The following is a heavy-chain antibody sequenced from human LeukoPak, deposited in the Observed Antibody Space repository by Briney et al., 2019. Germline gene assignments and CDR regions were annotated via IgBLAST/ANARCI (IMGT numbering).Heavy chain of an antibody. D-gene: IGHD3-16*01. V-gene: IGHV3-7*03. J-gene: IGHJ6*02. CDR3: ARGGGLDV. CDR1: GFTFSESW. CDR2: INHNGNVN. Sequence: GGSLRLSCVASGFTFSESWMNWARQAPGKGLEWVASINHNGNVNYYVDSVKGRFTISRDNAKNSLYLQMSNLRAEDTAVYFCARGGGLDVWGQGATVTVSS.